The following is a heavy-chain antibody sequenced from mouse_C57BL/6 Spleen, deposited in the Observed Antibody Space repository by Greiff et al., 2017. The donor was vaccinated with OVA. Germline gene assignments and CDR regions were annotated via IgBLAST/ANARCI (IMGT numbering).Heavy chain of an antibody. CDR2: IDPETGGT. J-gene: IGHJ3*01. CDR3: TRRDGYDGTSWFAY. D-gene: IGHD2-2*01. Sequence: VQLQQSGAELVRPGASVTLSCKASGYTFTDYEMHWVKQTPVHGLEWIGAIDPETGGTAYNQKFKGKAILTADKSSSTAYMELRSLTSEDSAVYYCTRRDGYDGTSWFAYWGQGTLVTVSA. V-gene: IGHV1-15*01. CDR1: GYTFTDYE.